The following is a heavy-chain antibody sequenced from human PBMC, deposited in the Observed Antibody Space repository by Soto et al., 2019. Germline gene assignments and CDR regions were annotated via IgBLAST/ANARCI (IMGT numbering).Heavy chain of an antibody. Sequence: GGSLRLSCATSGFTFSSYEMNWVRQAPGKGLEWVSYISSSGSTIYYADSVKGRFTISRDNAKNSLYLQMDSLRAEDTAVYYCARDQEAGRLASLHYWGPGTLVTVSS. D-gene: IGHD6-13*01. CDR1: GFTFSSYE. J-gene: IGHJ4*02. CDR3: ARDQEAGRLASLHY. V-gene: IGHV3-48*03. CDR2: ISSSGSTI.